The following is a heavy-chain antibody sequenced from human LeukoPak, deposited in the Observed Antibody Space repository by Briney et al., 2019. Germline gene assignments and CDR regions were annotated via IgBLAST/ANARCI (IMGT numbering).Heavy chain of an antibody. J-gene: IGHJ4*02. CDR3: VRVDNGGNYFDY. CDR2: INHSGST. D-gene: IGHD4-23*01. CDR1: GGSFSGYY. Sequence: SETLSLTCAVYGGSFSGYYWSWIRQPPGKGLEWIGEINHSGSTNYNPSLKSRVTISVDTSKNQFSLKLSSVTAADTAVYYCVRVDNGGNYFDYWGQGTLVTVSS. V-gene: IGHV4-34*01.